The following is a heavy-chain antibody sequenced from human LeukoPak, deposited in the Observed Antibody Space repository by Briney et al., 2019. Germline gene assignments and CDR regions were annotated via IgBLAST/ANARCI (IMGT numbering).Heavy chain of an antibody. Sequence: SETLSLTCTVSGGSISSGGYYWSWIRQPPGKGLEWIGYIYHSGSTFYNPSLKSRVTISVDRSKNQFSLKLSSVTAADTAVYYCASIPSYYFDYWGQGTLVTVSS. CDR1: GGSISSGGYY. V-gene: IGHV4-30-2*01. CDR2: IYHSGST. CDR3: ASIPSYYFDY. D-gene: IGHD6-6*01. J-gene: IGHJ4*02.